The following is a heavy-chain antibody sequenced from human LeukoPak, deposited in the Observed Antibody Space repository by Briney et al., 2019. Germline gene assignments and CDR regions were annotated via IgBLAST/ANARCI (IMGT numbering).Heavy chain of an antibody. Sequence: GASVKVSCKASGGTFSSYAISWVRQAPGQGLEWMGGIIPIFGTANYAQKFQGRVTITADESTSTAYMELSSLRSEDTAVYYYARGGIAAAGTLGLWGQGTLVTVSS. CDR3: ARGGIAAAGTLGL. V-gene: IGHV1-69*13. CDR1: GGTFSSYA. D-gene: IGHD6-13*01. J-gene: IGHJ4*02. CDR2: IIPIFGTA.